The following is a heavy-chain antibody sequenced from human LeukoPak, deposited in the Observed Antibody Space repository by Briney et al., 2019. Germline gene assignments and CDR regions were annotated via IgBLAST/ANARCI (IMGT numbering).Heavy chain of an antibody. D-gene: IGHD2-2*02. CDR2: IYYSGST. Sequence: SETLSLTCTVSGGFISSYYRSWIRQPPGKGLEWIGYIYYSGSTNYNPSLKSRVTISVDTSKNQFSLKLSSVTAADTAVYYCARVGDCSSTSCYTGGWFDPWGQGTLVTVSS. CDR3: ARVGDCSSTSCYTGGWFDP. J-gene: IGHJ5*02. V-gene: IGHV4-59*01. CDR1: GGFISSYY.